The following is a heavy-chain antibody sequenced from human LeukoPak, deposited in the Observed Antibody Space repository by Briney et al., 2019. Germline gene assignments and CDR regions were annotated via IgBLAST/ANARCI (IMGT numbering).Heavy chain of an antibody. CDR1: GFVFSNYA. V-gene: IGHV3-23*01. Sequence: PGGSPRLSCATSGFVFSNYAMTWVRQATGKGLEWVSAIDIGAAKTNYADSVRGRFTISRDDSKKTLYLQMRSLRAEDTAVYYCAKDWSAADWGQGTLVTVSS. J-gene: IGHJ4*02. D-gene: IGHD2-15*01. CDR3: AKDWSAAD. CDR2: IDIGAAKT.